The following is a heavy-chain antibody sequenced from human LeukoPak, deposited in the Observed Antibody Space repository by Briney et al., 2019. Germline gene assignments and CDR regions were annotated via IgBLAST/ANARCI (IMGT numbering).Heavy chain of an antibody. D-gene: IGHD5-12*01. V-gene: IGHV5-51*01. CDR1: GYSFTSYW. CDR2: IYPGDSDT. J-gene: IGHJ5*02. Sequence: GESLKISYKGSGYSFTSYWIGWVRQMPGKGLEWMGIIYPGDSDTRYSPSFQGQVTISADKSISTAYLQWSSLKASDTAMYYCARLGYSGYDYRNNWFDPWGQGTLVTVSS. CDR3: ARLGYSGYDYRNNWFDP.